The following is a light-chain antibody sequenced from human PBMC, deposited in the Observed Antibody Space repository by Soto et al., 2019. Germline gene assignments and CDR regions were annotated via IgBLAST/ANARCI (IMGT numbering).Light chain of an antibody. J-gene: IGLJ2*01. Sequence: QSALTQPRSVSGSPGQSVAISCTGTSSDVGAYNYVSWYQQHPGKAPKVMIYDVNKRPSGVPDRFSGSKSDNTASLTVLGLQAEDEADYYCCAYAGSYSLVFGGGTKVTVL. CDR1: SSDVGAYNY. V-gene: IGLV2-11*01. CDR2: DVN. CDR3: CAYAGSYSLV.